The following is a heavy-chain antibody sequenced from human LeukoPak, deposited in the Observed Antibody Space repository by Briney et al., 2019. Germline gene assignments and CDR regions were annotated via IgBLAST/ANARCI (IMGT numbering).Heavy chain of an antibody. V-gene: IGHV3-23*01. CDR2: ISGSGGST. CDR3: AKDLYYYDSSGYDQGDFQH. J-gene: IGHJ1*01. D-gene: IGHD3-22*01. Sequence: GGSLRLSCAASGFTFSSYGMSWVRQAPGKGLEWVSAISGSGGSTYYADSVKGRFTISRDNSKNTLYLQMNSLRAEDTAVYYCAKDLYYYDSSGYDQGDFQHWGQGTLVTVSS. CDR1: GFTFSSYG.